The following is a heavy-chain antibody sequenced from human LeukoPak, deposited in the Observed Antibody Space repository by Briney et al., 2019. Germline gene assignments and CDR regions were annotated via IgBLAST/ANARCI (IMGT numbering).Heavy chain of an antibody. CDR2: ISTSGSTI. CDR1: EFTFSSYD. V-gene: IGHV3-48*03. J-gene: IGHJ4*02. CDR3: ARGSF. Sequence: GGSLRLSCAASEFTFSSYDMSWVRQAPGKGLEWVSDISTSGSTINYADSVRGRFTISRDNAKNSLYLQMNRLRAEDTAVYYCARGSFWGQGTLVTVSS.